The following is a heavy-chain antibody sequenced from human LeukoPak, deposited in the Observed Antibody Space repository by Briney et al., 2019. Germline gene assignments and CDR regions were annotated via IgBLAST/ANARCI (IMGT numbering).Heavy chain of an antibody. J-gene: IGHJ3*02. CDR1: GFTFGDYA. Sequence: GGSLRLSCTASGFTFGDYAMSWVRQAPGKGLEWVGFIRSKAYGGTTEYAASVKGRFTISRDDSKSIAYLQMNSLKTEDTAVYYCVSPFPGTGYCSSTSCKPLDAFDIWGQGTMVTVSS. D-gene: IGHD2-2*01. V-gene: IGHV3-49*04. CDR3: VSPFPGTGYCSSTSCKPLDAFDI. CDR2: IRSKAYGGTT.